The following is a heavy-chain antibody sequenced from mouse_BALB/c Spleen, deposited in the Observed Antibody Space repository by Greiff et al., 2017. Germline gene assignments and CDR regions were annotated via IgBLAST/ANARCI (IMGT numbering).Heavy chain of an antibody. D-gene: IGHD2-1*01. J-gene: IGHJ2*01. Sequence: DVKLVESGPSLVKPSQTLSLTCSVTGDSITSGYWNWIRKFPGNKLEYMGYISYSGSTYYNPTLKSRISITRDTSKNQYYLQLNSVTTEDTATYYCARSLPYGNYYFDYWGQGTTLTVSS. CDR1: GDSITSGY. V-gene: IGHV3-8*02. CDR3: ARSLPYGNYYFDY. CDR2: ISYSGST.